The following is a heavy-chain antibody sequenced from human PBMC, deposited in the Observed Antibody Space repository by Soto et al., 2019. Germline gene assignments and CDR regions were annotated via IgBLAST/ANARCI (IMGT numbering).Heavy chain of an antibody. CDR1: GYTFTDYY. CDR3: ARGDIRVLASFEP. Sequence: SSVKVSCKASGYTFTDYYIHWVRQAPGQGLEWMGWINPNSGGTNYAQKFQGRVTMTRDTSISTAYMELSRLIYDDTAVYDCARGDIRVLASFEPWGQGALVKVSS. D-gene: IGHD3-3*02. V-gene: IGHV1-2*02. CDR2: INPNSGGT. J-gene: IGHJ5*02.